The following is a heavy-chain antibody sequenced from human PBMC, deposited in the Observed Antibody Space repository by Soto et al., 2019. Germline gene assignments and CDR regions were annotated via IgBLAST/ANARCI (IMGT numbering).Heavy chain of an antibody. V-gene: IGHV3-11*05. D-gene: IGHD3-22*01. CDR1: GFTFSDYY. CDR3: ARERYYDSSGYYYVDY. CDR2: ISSSSSYT. Sequence: QVQLVESGGGLVKPGGSLRLSCAASGFTFSDYYMSWIRQAPGKGLEWVSYISSSSSYTNYADSVKGRFTISRDNAKNSLYLQMNSLRAEDTAVYYCARERYYDSSGYYYVDYWGQGTLVTVSS. J-gene: IGHJ4*02.